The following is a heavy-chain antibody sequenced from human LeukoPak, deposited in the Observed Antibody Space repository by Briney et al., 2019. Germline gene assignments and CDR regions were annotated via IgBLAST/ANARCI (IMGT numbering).Heavy chain of an antibody. CDR3: ARPRGYYGSAINARGVLDY. Sequence: SVKVSCKASGGTFSSYAISWVRQAPGLGLEWMGRIIPIFGTANYAQKFQGRVTITTDESTSTAYMELSSLRSEDTAVYYCARPRGYYGSAINARGVLDYWGQGTLVTVSS. V-gene: IGHV1-69*05. J-gene: IGHJ4*02. CDR2: IIPIFGTA. D-gene: IGHD3-10*01. CDR1: GGTFSSYA.